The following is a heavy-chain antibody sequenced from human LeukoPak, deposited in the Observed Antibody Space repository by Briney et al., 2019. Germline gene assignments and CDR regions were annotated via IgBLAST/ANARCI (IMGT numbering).Heavy chain of an antibody. D-gene: IGHD2-2*01. J-gene: IGHJ5*02. CDR1: GYSFTSYW. CDR3: ARLQRYCSSTSCLNWFDP. V-gene: IGHV5-51*01. Sequence: GESLKISCKGSGYSFTSYWIGWVRQMPGKGLEWMGIIYPGDSDTRYSPSFQGQVTISADKSISTAYLQWSSLKASDTAMYYCARLQRYCSSTSCLNWFDPWGQGTLVTVSS. CDR2: IYPGDSDT.